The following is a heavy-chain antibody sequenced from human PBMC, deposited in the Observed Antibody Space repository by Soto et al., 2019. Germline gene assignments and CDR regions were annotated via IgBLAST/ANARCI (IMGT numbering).Heavy chain of an antibody. CDR3: AREAPSYPYDFWSGYPSKKYYFDY. CDR1: GYTFTSYG. CDR2: ISAYNGNT. D-gene: IGHD3-3*01. Sequence: GASVKVSCKASGYTFTSYGISWLRQAPGQGLEWMGWISAYNGNTNYAQKLQGRVTMTTDTSTSTAYMELRSLRSDDTAVYYCAREAPSYPYDFWSGYPSKKYYFDYWGQGTLVTVSS. V-gene: IGHV1-18*01. J-gene: IGHJ4*02.